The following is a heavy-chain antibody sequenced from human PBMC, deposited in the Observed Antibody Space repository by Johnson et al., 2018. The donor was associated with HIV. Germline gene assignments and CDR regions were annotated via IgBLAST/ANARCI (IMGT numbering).Heavy chain of an antibody. CDR2: IKQDGSEK. CDR1: GFTFSSYW. Sequence: VQLVESGGGLVQPGGSLRLSCAASGFTFSSYWMSWVRQAPGKGLEWVANIKQDGSEKYYVDSVKGRFTISRDNAKNSLYLQMNSLRADDTAVYYCAKEDSSSWNAFDIWGQGTMVTVSS. J-gene: IGHJ3*02. CDR3: AKEDSSSWNAFDI. D-gene: IGHD6-6*01. V-gene: IGHV3-7*01.